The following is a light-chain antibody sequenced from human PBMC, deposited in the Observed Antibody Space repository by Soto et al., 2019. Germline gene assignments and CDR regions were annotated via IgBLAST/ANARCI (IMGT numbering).Light chain of an antibody. CDR2: DVS. CDR1: SSDVGGYNY. Sequence: QSVLTQPASVSGSPGQSITISCTGTSSDVGGYNYVSWYQQHPGKAPKLMIYDVSSRPSGVSNRFSGSKSGNTASLTISGLQAEDEADYYCSSYTSSSFYVFGTGTKVTVL. J-gene: IGLJ1*01. CDR3: SSYTSSSFYV. V-gene: IGLV2-14*01.